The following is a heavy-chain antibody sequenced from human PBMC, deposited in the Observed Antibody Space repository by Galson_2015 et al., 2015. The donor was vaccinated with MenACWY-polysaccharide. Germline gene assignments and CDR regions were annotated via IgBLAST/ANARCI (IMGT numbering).Heavy chain of an antibody. J-gene: IGHJ4*02. Sequence: SLRLSCAASGFTFSSYSMNWIRQAPGKGLEWVSYISGSSSPIYYADSVKGRFTISRDNAKNSLYLQMNSLRDEDTAVYYCARGPNWNFDYWDRGTLVTVSS. V-gene: IGHV3-48*02. CDR3: ARGPNWNFDY. CDR2: ISGSSSPI. CDR1: GFTFSSYS. D-gene: IGHD1-20*01.